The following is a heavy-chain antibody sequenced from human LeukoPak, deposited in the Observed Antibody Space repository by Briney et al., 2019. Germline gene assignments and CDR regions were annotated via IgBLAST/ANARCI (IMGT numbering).Heavy chain of an antibody. J-gene: IGHJ6*03. CDR1: GGSISSYY. D-gene: IGHD4-11*01. V-gene: IGHV4-4*07. Sequence: PSETLSLTCTVSGGSISSYYWSWIRQPAGKGLEWIGRIYTSGSTNYNPSLKSRVTLSLDTSKNQFSLKLSSVTAADTAVYYCARDNGDYRSIYYYMDVWGKGTTVTVSS. CDR2: IYTSGST. CDR3: ARDNGDYRSIYYYMDV.